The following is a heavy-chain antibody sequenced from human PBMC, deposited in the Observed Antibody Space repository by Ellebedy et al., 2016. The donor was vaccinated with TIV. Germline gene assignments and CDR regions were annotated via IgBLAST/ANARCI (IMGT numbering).Heavy chain of an antibody. CDR3: ARVHNYYTSGKSYYFHY. J-gene: IGHJ4*02. Sequence: SETLSLXXTVSGGSTSSYYWSWIRQPPGKGLEWIGNIYYSGSTNYNPSLKSRVTISLDTPKNQFSLKLSSVTAADTAVYYCARVHNYYTSGKSYYFHYWGQGTLVTVSS. CDR1: GGSTSSYY. CDR2: IYYSGST. V-gene: IGHV4-59*08. D-gene: IGHD3-10*01.